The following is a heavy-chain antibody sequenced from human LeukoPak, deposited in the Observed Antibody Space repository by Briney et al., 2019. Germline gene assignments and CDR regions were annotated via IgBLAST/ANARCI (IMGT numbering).Heavy chain of an antibody. D-gene: IGHD3-22*01. V-gene: IGHV7-4-1*02. CDR3: TRGYDTTGYFSY. CDR1: GYTFSNYT. J-gene: IGHJ4*02. CDR2: IDTNTGNP. Sequence: ASGRVSCKASGYTFSNYTLNWVRQAAGQGLELMGWIDTNTGNPTYAQGFIGRFVFSLDTSVTTAYLQISSLKAEDTAVYYCTRGYDTTGYFSYWGQGTLVTVSS.